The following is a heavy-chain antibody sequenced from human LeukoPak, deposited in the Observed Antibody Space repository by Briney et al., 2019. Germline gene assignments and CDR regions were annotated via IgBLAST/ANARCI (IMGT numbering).Heavy chain of an antibody. Sequence: ASVKVSCKASGYTFTGYYMHWVRQAPGQGLEWMGRINPNSGGTNYAQKFQGRVTMTRDTSISTAYMELSRLRSDDTAVYYCARDFNDFWSGYYGPFDYWGQGTLVTVSS. D-gene: IGHD3-3*01. CDR1: GYTFTGYY. CDR3: ARDFNDFWSGYYGPFDY. CDR2: INPNSGGT. J-gene: IGHJ4*02. V-gene: IGHV1-2*06.